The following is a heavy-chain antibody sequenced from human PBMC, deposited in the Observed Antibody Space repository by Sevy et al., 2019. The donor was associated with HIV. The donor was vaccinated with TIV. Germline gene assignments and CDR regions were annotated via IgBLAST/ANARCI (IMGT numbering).Heavy chain of an antibody. CDR3: ARHWDSSGWYAYNWFDP. D-gene: IGHD6-19*01. CDR2: IYYSGST. V-gene: IGHV4-39*01. CDR1: GGSISSSSYY. Sequence: SETLSLTCTVSGGSISSSSYYWGWIRQPPGKGLEWIGSIYYSGSTYYNPSLKSRVTISVDTSKNQFSLKLSSVTAADTAVYYGARHWDSSGWYAYNWFDPWGQGTLVTVSS. J-gene: IGHJ5*02.